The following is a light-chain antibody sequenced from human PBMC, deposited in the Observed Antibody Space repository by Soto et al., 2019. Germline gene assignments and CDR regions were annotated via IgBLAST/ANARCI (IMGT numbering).Light chain of an antibody. Sequence: LVMTQSPATLSVSPGERATLSCRASQSVSRNLAWYQQKLGQAPRLLIYDASTRATGIPDRFSGSGSGTEFTLTISSLQSEDFAVYYCQQYKNWPLFGQGTRLEIK. CDR1: QSVSRN. CDR3: QQYKNWPL. CDR2: DAS. J-gene: IGKJ5*01. V-gene: IGKV3-15*01.